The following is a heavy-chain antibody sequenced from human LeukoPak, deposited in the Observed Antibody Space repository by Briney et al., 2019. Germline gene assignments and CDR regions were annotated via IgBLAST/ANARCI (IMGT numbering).Heavy chain of an antibody. D-gene: IGHD2-2*01. CDR3: AKVVGSFDY. Sequence: GGSLRLSCAASGFTFSNYAMSWVRQAPGKGLEGVSSISGSGGSTYYADSMKGRFTISRDNSQNTLYLQMNSLRAEDTAVYYCAKVVGSFDYWGQGTLVTVSS. V-gene: IGHV3-23*01. CDR1: GFTFSNYA. CDR2: ISGSGGST. J-gene: IGHJ4*02.